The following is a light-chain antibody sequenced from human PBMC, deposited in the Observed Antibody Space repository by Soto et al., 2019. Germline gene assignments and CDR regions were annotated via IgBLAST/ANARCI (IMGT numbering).Light chain of an antibody. CDR3: HQYNNWPT. J-gene: IGKJ2*01. CDR2: GAS. Sequence: EVVMTQSPATLSVSPGERVTLSCRASQGVSRNLAWYQHKRGQAPSLLIYGASTRATGIPARFSGSGSGTEITLTNSSLQSEDFAVYYCHQYNNWPTFGQGTKLAIK. V-gene: IGKV3-15*01. CDR1: QGVSRN.